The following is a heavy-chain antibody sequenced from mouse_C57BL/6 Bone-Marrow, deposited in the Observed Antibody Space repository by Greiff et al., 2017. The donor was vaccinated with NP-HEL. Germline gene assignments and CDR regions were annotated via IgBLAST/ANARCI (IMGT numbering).Heavy chain of an antibody. D-gene: IGHD1-1*01. CDR1: GYTFTSYG. CDR3: ARGPDYCGSSYYAMDY. V-gene: IGHV1-58*01. J-gene: IGHJ4*01. CDR2: IYIGNGYT. Sequence: EVQLQQSGAELVRPGSSVKMSCKTSGYTFTSYGINWVKQRPGQGLEWIGYIYIGNGYTEYNEKFKGKATLTADTSSSTAYMQLSSLTSEDSAISFCARGPDYCGSSYYAMDYWGQGTSVPFSS.